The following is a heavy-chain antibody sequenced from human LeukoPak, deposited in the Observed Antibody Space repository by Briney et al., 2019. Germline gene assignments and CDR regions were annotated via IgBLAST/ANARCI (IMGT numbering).Heavy chain of an antibody. CDR3: ARWGSTSCYDY. Sequence: GGSLRLSCAASGFTFSSYAMHWVRQAPGKGLEYVSAISTNGGSTYYANSVKGRFTISRDNSKNTLYLQMGSVRAEDMAVYYCARWGSTSCYDYWGQGTLVTVSS. CDR2: ISTNGGST. J-gene: IGHJ4*02. CDR1: GFTFSSYA. D-gene: IGHD2-2*01. V-gene: IGHV3-64*01.